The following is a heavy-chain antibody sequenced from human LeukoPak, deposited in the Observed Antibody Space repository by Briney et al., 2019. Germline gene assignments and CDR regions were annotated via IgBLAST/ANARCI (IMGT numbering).Heavy chain of an antibody. CDR1: GYTFTSYD. Sequence: ASVKVSCKASGYTFTSYDINWVRQAPGQGLEWMGWMNPNSGNTGYAQKFQGRVTITRTTSISTAYMELSSLRSEDTAVYYGGRGGSYGDYFEYWGQGTRVTVSS. V-gene: IGHV1-8*01. CDR2: MNPNSGNT. D-gene: IGHD1-26*01. J-gene: IGHJ4*02. CDR3: GRGGSYGDYFEY.